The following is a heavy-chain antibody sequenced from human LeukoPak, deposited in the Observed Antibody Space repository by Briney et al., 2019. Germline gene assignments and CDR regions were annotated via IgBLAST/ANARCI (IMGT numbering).Heavy chain of an antibody. V-gene: IGHV3-23*01. D-gene: IGHD3-10*01. Sequence: GGSLRLSCAGSGITLSNYGMSWVRQAPGKGLEWVAGISGSGGRTNYADSVKGRFTIARDSPKNTLYLQMNSLRAEDTAVYFCAKRGVVIRVVLVGFHKEAYYFDSWGQGALVTVSS. CDR2: ISGSGGRT. CDR1: GITLSNYG. J-gene: IGHJ4*02. CDR3: AKRGVVIRVVLVGFHKEAYYFDS.